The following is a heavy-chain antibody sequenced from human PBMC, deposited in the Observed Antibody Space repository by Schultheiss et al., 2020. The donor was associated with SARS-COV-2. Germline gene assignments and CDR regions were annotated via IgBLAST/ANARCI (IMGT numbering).Heavy chain of an antibody. J-gene: IGHJ4*02. CDR2: IIPIFGTT. D-gene: IGHD2-2*02. CDR3: ARGKAATPLDY. V-gene: IGHV1-69*13. CDR1: GGTFSSYA. Sequence: SVKVSCKASGGTFSSYAISWVRQAPGQGLEWMGGIIPIFGTTNYAQKFQDRITITVGESRSTAYMELSRLRSDDTAVYYCARGKAATPLDYWGQGTLVTVSS.